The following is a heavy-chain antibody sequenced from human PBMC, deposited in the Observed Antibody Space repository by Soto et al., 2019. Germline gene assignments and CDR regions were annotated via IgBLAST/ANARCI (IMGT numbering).Heavy chain of an antibody. D-gene: IGHD4-17*01. CDR3: AANDYGRGYFDY. V-gene: IGHV3-11*01. CDR2: ISSSGDTI. CDR1: GFTFSDYY. J-gene: IGHJ4*02. Sequence: GGSLRLSCAASGFTFSDYYMNWMRQAPGKGLEWVSYISSSGDTIYYADSVKGRFTISRDNAKNSLYLQMNSLRAEDTAVYFCAANDYGRGYFDYWGQGTMVAVSS.